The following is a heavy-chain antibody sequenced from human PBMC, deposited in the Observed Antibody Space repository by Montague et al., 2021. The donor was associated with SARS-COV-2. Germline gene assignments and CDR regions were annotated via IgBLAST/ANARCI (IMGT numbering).Heavy chain of an antibody. V-gene: IGHV4-59*01. CDR3: ARGGGYYNYGFDV. CDR2: INYRGTT. Sequence: SETLSLTCTVYGGSISNYYWSWIRQPPGKGLEWIGYINYRGTTNYNPSLKSRVTISLDTSKNQFSLKVTSVTAADTAVYYCARGGGYYNYGFDVWGPGTMVTVSS. J-gene: IGHJ6*02. CDR1: GGSISNYY. D-gene: IGHD3-22*01.